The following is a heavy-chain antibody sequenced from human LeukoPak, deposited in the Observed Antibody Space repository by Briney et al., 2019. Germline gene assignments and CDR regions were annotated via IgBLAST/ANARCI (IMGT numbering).Heavy chain of an antibody. J-gene: IGHJ3*02. CDR2: MYYSGST. CDR1: GRSISSSSYY. V-gene: IGHV4-39*01. CDR3: ARHRIAAADDAFDI. Sequence: SETLSLTCTVSGRSISSSSYYWGWIRQPPGKGLEWIGSMYYSGSTYYNPSLASRVTISVDTSKTQFSLKLNSVTAADTAVFYCARHRIAAADDAFDIWGQGTMVTVSS. D-gene: IGHD6-13*01.